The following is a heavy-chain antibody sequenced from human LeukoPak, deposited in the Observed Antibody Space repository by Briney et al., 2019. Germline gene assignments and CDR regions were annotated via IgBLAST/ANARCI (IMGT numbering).Heavy chain of an antibody. CDR2: IYYSGDT. V-gene: IGHV4-59*01. D-gene: IGHD3-10*01. CDR3: VRGPYGSSISNWFDP. Sequence: SETLSFTCTVSNDAIAGYSWSWIRQPPGKGLEWIGYIYYSGDTNYNPSLQSRVTISVDTSKNQFSLKLTSVTAADTAVYYCVRGPYGSSISNWFDPWGRGALVIVSS. J-gene: IGHJ5*02. CDR1: NDAIAGYS.